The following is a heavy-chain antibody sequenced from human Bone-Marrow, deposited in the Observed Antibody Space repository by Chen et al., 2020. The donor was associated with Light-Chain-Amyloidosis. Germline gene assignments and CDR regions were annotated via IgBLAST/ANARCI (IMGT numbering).Heavy chain of an antibody. CDR1: GFTFDDYA. CDR2: ISWNSGVK. J-gene: IGHJ6*02. V-gene: IGHV3-9*01. Sequence: EEHLVESGGGLVQPGRSLRLSCEASGFTFDDYAMHWVRQAPGKGLEWVSGISWNSGVKGYVDAVRGRFTISRDGVKNSLYLQMNSLRPEDTALYYWAKDKGGSMGFGMDVWGQGTTVIVSS. CDR3: AKDKGGSMGFGMDV. D-gene: IGHD3-10*01.